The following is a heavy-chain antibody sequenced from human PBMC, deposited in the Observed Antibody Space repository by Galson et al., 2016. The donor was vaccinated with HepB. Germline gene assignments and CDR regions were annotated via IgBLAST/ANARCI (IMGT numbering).Heavy chain of an antibody. V-gene: IGHV3-11*01. D-gene: IGHD6-25*01. Sequence: SLRLSCAASGFTFSETYMTWIRQAPGKGLEWISYITSSGGLSYYVDSMEGRFTISRDNAKNSVYLQINSLRAEDTAVYYCASRGFYGSLDNWGQGTTVTVSS. CDR1: GFTFSETY. J-gene: IGHJ6*02. CDR3: ASRGFYGSLDN. CDR2: ITSSGGLS.